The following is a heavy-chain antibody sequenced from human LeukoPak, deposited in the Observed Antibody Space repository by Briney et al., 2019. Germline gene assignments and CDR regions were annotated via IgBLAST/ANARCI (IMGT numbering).Heavy chain of an antibody. Sequence: ASVKVSCKASGYTFTSYGISWVRQAPGQGLEWMGWISAYNGNTNYAQKLQGRVTMTTDTSTSTAYMELSSLRSEDTAVYYCARQKQSSKSVAGIFDYWGQGTLVTVSS. CDR2: ISAYNGNT. V-gene: IGHV1-18*01. J-gene: IGHJ4*02. CDR3: ARQKQSSKSVAGIFDY. CDR1: GYTFTSYG. D-gene: IGHD6-19*01.